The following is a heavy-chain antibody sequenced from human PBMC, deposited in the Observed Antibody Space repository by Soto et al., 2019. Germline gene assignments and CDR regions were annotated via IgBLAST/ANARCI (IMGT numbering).Heavy chain of an antibody. V-gene: IGHV4-34*01. D-gene: IGHD1-26*01. CDR2: INHSGST. Sequence: SETLSLTCAVYGGSFSGYYWTWIRHPPGTGLEWIGEINHSGSTNYNPSLKSRVTISVDTSKNQFSLKLTSVTAADTAVYYCARDYPGDFFDYWGQGALVTVSS. CDR1: GGSFSGYY. J-gene: IGHJ4*02. CDR3: ARDYPGDFFDY.